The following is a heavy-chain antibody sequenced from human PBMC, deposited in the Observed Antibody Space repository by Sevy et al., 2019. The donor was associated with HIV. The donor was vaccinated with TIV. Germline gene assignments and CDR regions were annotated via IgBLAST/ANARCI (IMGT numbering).Heavy chain of an antibody. V-gene: IGHV1-2*02. J-gene: IGHJ6*02. CDR2: INSDSGVT. CDR1: GYIFTDYY. D-gene: IGHD4-17*01. CDR3: ARLTTQPTSDLYGMDV. Sequence: ASVKVSCKASGYIFTDYYIHWVRQAPGQGLEWMAWINSDSGVTNYAQKFQGRVTVTRDTSLSAAYLELTMLKSNDTAIYYCARLTTQPTSDLYGMDVWGQGTTVTVSS.